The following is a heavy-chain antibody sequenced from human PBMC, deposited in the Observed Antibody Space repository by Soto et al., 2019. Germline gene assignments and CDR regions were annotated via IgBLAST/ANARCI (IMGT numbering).Heavy chain of an antibody. CDR2: IFWNDDN. V-gene: IGHV2-5*01. CDR3: ARAVQLERLLYFYAMDV. D-gene: IGHD1-1*01. J-gene: IGHJ6*02. Sequence: QITLKESGPPLVKPTQTLTLTCTFSAFSISTDGVGVGWIRQPPGKALEWLALIFWNDDNHYNPSLKSRLTITKDTSKHQVVLTMTNMDPVDTATYYCARAVQLERLLYFYAMDVWGQGTTVTVSS. CDR1: AFSISTDGVG.